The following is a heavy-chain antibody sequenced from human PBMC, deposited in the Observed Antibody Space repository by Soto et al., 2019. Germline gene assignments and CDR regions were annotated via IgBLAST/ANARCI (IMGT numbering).Heavy chain of an antibody. V-gene: IGHV3-30*03. Sequence: PGGSLRLSCVAPGLTFNTCGMHWVRQAPGKGLEWVAVISCNGRDKYYVDSVKGRFTVSRDNAENMLYLQMNSLRVEDTAVYYCAAGAPIYGEGPIYWGQGTLVTVSS. CDR2: ISCNGRDK. D-gene: IGHD4-17*01. CDR1: GLTFNTCG. CDR3: AAGAPIYGEGPIY. J-gene: IGHJ4*02.